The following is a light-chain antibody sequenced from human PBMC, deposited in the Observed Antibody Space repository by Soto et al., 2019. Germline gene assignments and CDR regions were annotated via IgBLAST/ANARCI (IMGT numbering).Light chain of an antibody. CDR2: DAS. CDR3: QQHSEWVT. CDR1: QSVSNK. Sequence: EIVMTQSPATLSMSPGDTATLSCRASQSVSNKLVWYQQKPGQAPRLLIYDASTRATGIPARFIGSGSGTEFSLIISSLQSEDFAVYYCQQHSEWVTFGGGTKVEI. J-gene: IGKJ4*01. V-gene: IGKV3-15*01.